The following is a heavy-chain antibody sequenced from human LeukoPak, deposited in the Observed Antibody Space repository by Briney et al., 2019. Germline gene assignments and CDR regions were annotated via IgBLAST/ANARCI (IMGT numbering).Heavy chain of an antibody. CDR1: GFTSSSYW. V-gene: IGHV3-7*01. CDR3: AGEVDAFDI. CDR2: IKQDGSEK. J-gene: IGHJ3*02. Sequence: GGSLRLSCAASGFTSSSYWMSWVRQAPGKGLEWVANIKQDGSEKYYVDSVKGRFTISRDNAKNSLYLQMNSLRAEDTAVYYCAGEVDAFDIWGQGTMVTVSS.